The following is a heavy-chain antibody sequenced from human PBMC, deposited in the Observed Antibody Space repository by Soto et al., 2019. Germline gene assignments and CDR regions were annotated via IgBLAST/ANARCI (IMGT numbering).Heavy chain of an antibody. D-gene: IGHD2-21*02. V-gene: IGHV1-69*13. CDR3: AREMVVTATNYFDGMDV. Sequence: SVKVSCKASGGTFSSYAISWVRQAPGQGLEWMGGIIPIFGTANYAQKFQGRVTITADESTSTAYMELSSLRSEDTAVYYCAREMVVTATNYFDGMDVWGQGTTVTVSS. CDR2: IIPIFGTA. J-gene: IGHJ6*02. CDR1: GGTFSSYA.